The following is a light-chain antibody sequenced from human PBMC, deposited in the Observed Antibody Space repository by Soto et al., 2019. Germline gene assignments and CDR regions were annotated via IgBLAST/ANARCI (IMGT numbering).Light chain of an antibody. Sequence: EIVLTQSPATLSLSPGERATLSCRASQSVSSYFAWYQQKPGQAPRLLIYDASNRATGIPARFSGSGSGTDLTLTISSLEPEDFAVYYCQQRSNLPPTFGQGTRLEIK. CDR1: QSVSSY. CDR3: QQRSNLPPT. CDR2: DAS. V-gene: IGKV3-11*01. J-gene: IGKJ5*01.